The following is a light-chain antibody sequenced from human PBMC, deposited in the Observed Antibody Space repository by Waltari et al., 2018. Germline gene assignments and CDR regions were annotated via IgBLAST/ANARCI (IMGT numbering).Light chain of an antibody. J-gene: IGKJ1*01. CDR2: DAS. V-gene: IGKV1-5*01. CDR1: QSISNY. CDR3: QQYSTNSLWT. Sequence: DIQMTQSPSTLSASVGDRATITCRATQSISNYLAWYQQKPGKTPKLLIYDASTLENGVPSRFSGGGSGTEFTLTITSLQPDDFAAYYCQQYSTNSLWTFGQGTKVE.